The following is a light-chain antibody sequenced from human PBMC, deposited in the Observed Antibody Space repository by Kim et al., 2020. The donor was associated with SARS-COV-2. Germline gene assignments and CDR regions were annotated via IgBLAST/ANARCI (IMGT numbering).Light chain of an antibody. CDR2: DAS. CDR1: QSVTNN. Sequence: EKVMTQSPATLSVSPGETATLSCRASQSVTNNLAWYQQKPGQAPRLLIYDASTRATGIPDRFSGSGSGTEFTLTVNSLQSEDFAVYYCQQFNTWPLTFGGGTKVEI. V-gene: IGKV3-15*01. J-gene: IGKJ4*01. CDR3: QQFNTWPLT.